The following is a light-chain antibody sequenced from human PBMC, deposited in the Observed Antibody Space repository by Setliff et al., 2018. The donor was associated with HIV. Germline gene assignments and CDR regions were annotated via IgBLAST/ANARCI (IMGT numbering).Light chain of an antibody. CDR1: SSDVGGYNY. J-gene: IGLJ1*01. CDR3: CSYTDSDTYV. CDR2: DVT. V-gene: IGLV2-11*01. Sequence: QSALTQPRSVSGSPGQSVAISCTGTSSDVGGYNYVSWYQQHPGKAPKLMIYDVTKRPSGVPDRFSASKSGNTASLTISGLQADDEADYYCCSYTDSDTYVFGTGTKVTV.